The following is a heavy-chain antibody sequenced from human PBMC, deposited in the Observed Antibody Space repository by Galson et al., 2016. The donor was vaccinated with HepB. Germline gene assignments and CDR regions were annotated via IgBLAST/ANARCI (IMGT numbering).Heavy chain of an antibody. CDR3: AKLPSRYYGSGAGYGMDI. CDR1: GFTFSYYW. CDR2: VNQDGGEK. Sequence: SLRLSCAASGFTFSYYWMSWVRQAPGKGLEWVANVNQDGGEKYYVDSVKGRFTISRDNAKNSLYLQMNSLRAEDTALYYCAKLPSRYYGSGAGYGMDIWGQGTTVTVSS. D-gene: IGHD3-10*01. J-gene: IGHJ6*02. V-gene: IGHV3-7*03.